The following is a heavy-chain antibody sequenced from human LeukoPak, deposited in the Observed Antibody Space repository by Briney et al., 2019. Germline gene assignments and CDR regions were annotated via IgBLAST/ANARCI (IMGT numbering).Heavy chain of an antibody. J-gene: IGHJ4*02. CDR2: INHSGST. D-gene: IGHD3-10*01. CDR1: GGSFSGYY. Sequence: SETLPLTCAVYGGSFSGYYWSWIRRPPGKGLEWIGEINHSGSTNYNPSLKSRVTISVDTSKNQFSLKLSSVTAADTAVYYCARGWNRMVRGVIGYWGQGTLVTVSS. V-gene: IGHV4-34*01. CDR3: ARGWNRMVRGVIGY.